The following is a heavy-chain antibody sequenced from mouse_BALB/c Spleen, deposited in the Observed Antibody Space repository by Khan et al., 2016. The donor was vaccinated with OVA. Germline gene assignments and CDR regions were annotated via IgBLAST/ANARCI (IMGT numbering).Heavy chain of an antibody. V-gene: IGHV3-2*02. D-gene: IGHD1-1*01. CDR3: ARVYGGDVDY. Sequence: EVQLVESGPGLVKPSQSLSLTCTVTGYSITSDYAWNWIRQFPGNKLEWMGFISYSGNTNYNPSLKSRISITRDTTKNQFFLQLNSVTIEDTATYYCARVYGGDVDYWGQGTTLTVSS. CDR1: GYSITSDYA. CDR2: ISYSGNT. J-gene: IGHJ2*01.